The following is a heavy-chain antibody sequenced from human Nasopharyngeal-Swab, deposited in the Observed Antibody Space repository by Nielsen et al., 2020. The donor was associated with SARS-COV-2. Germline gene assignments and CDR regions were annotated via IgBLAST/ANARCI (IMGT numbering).Heavy chain of an antibody. D-gene: IGHD3/OR15-3a*01. J-gene: IGHJ4*02. CDR3: ARDRSATFNYYNFWTGPDY. Sequence: ASVKVSCKASGYTFSGYFIHWFRQAPGQRLEWMGRINPNGGVTNYAQKFQVRVTMTRDTSISTVNMQLNRLSSDDTAVYYCARDRSATFNYYNFWTGPDYWGQGTLVTVSS. CDR2: INPNGGVT. CDR1: GYTFSGYF. V-gene: IGHV1-2*06.